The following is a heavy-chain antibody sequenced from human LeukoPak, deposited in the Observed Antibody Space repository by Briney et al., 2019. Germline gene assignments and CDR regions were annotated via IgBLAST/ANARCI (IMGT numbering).Heavy chain of an antibody. CDR3: AKAGELVEGFTMIFDY. CDR1: GFTFSSYG. J-gene: IGHJ4*02. V-gene: IGHV3-33*06. CDR2: IWYDGSNK. Sequence: GGSLRLSCAASGFTFSSYGMHWVRQAPGKGLEWVAVIWYDGSNKYYADSVKGRFTISRDNSKNTLYLQMNSLRAEDTAVYYCAKAGELVEGFTMIFDYWGQGTLVTVSS. D-gene: IGHD3-22*01.